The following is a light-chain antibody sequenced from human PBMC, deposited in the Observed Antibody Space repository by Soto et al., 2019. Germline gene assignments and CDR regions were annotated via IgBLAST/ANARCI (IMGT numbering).Light chain of an antibody. CDR3: QQYHDWPLT. J-gene: IGKJ4*01. CDR1: QSLGSH. CDR2: GVS. Sequence: EIVMTQSPATLSVSPGERVTLSCRASQSLGSHLAWYQQKPGQAPGLLIYGVSTRATGVPTRFSGSASGTEFTLTISSLLSEDFAVYYCQQYHDWPLTFGGGTKVEIK. V-gene: IGKV3-15*01.